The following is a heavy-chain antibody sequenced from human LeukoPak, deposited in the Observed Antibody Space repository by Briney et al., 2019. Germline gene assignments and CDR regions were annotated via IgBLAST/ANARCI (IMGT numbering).Heavy chain of an antibody. Sequence: GGPLRLSCEASEFTLKYYLMHGVREGPGEGEVGVSSINSDGSSASYADSVKGRFTNSRDNAKNTLYLQMNSLRAEDTAVYYCARGSPTPNSRYFDLWGRGTLVTVSS. V-gene: IGHV3-74*01. CDR3: ARGSPTPNSRYFDL. D-gene: IGHD4-11*01. CDR1: EFTLKYYL. CDR2: INSDGSSA. J-gene: IGHJ2*01.